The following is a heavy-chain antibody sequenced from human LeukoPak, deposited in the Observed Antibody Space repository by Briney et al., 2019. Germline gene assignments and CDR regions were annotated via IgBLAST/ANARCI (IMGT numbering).Heavy chain of an antibody. V-gene: IGHV4-39*01. CDR2: IYYSGST. D-gene: IGHD1-26*01. CDR3: ARQVGATEHDY. J-gene: IGHJ4*02. Sequence: PSETLSLTCTVSAGSISSSSYYWGWIRQPPGKGLEWIGSIYYSGSTYYNPSLKSRVTISVDTSKNQFSLKLSSVTAADTAVYYCARQVGATEHDYWGQGTLVTVSS. CDR1: AGSISSSSYY.